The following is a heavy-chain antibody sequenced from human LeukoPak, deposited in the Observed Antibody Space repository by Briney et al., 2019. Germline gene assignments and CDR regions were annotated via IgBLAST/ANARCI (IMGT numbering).Heavy chain of an antibody. D-gene: IGHD6-6*01. V-gene: IGHV3-21*06. CDR3: AAGSNSSFRSFDY. J-gene: IGHJ4*02. Sequence: GGSLRLSCAASGFTFSDYSMNWVRQAPGKGLEWVSSISISSSYKYHADSVKGRFTISRDNAKNSLYLQLNSLRAEDTAVYYCAAGSNSSFRSFDYWGQGALVTVSS. CDR2: ISISSSYK. CDR1: GFTFSDYS.